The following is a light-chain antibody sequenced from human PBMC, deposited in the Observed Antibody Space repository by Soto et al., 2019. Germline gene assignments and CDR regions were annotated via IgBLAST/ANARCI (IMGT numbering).Light chain of an antibody. J-gene: IGLJ1*01. CDR2: EVS. V-gene: IGLV2-23*02. CDR1: ISDVGTYNL. Sequence: QSALTQPASVSGSPGQSITISCTGTISDVGTYNLVSWFQQHPGKAPKLMIFEVSERPSGVSNRFSGSKSGNAASLTISGLQAEDEADYYCCSYAGRATYVFGTGTKLTVL. CDR3: CSYAGRATYV.